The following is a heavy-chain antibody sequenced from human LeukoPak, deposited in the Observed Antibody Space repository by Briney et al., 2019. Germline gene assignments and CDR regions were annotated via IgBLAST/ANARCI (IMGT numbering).Heavy chain of an antibody. Sequence: PSETLSLTCTVSDGSISSDYWSWIRQPPGKGLEWIGSIYYSGTTFYSPSHKSRVTISVDTSRNQLSLKVSSVTAADTAVYYCARDNGREMATVWGQGTLVTVSS. CDR2: IYYSGTT. CDR3: ARDNGREMATV. J-gene: IGHJ4*02. D-gene: IGHD5-24*01. CDR1: DGSISSDY. V-gene: IGHV4-39*07.